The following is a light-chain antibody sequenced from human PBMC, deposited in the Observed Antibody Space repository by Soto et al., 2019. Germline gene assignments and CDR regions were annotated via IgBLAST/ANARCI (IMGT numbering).Light chain of an antibody. J-gene: IGLJ2*01. V-gene: IGLV1-40*01. CDR2: TDY. CDR3: ATWDDSLNGWL. CDR1: SSNIGAGYD. Sequence: QAVVTQPPSVSGAPGQRVTISCTGSSSNIGAGYDVHWYQQLPGTAPKLLIHTDYQRPAGVPERFSGSKSGTSASLAISGLQSEDEADYYCATWDDSLNGWLFGGGTKLTVL.